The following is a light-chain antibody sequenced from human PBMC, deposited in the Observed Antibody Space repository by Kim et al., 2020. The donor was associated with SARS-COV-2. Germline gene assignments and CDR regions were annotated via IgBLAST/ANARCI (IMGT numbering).Light chain of an antibody. CDR1: ETINSY. Sequence: DIQMTQSPVSVAASVGDTVSITCRSSETINSYLNWFQKQAGNAPKLLIYGASSLPSGVPSRFSGRGFGTDFTLTIRSLQPDDFGTYYCQQFHRGPYTFGRGTKLEI. CDR2: GAS. CDR3: QQFHRGPYT. V-gene: IGKV1-39*01. J-gene: IGKJ2*01.